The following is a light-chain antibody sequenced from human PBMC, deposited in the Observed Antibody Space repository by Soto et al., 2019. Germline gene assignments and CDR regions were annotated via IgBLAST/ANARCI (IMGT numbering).Light chain of an antibody. V-gene: IGKV1-5*01. J-gene: IGKJ2*01. CDR1: QSISSW. CDR3: QQSLTYT. Sequence: DIQMTQSPSTLSASVGDTVTITCRASQSISSWLAWYQQQAGKAPRLLIYDASDLESGFPARCSGSGSGTEFTLTISSLQPDAFATYYCQQSLTYTFGRGTKLEIK. CDR2: DAS.